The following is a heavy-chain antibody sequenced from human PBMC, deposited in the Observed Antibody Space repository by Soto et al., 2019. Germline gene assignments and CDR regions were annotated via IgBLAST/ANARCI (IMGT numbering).Heavy chain of an antibody. Sequence: PSETLSLTCTVSGGSISRYYWSWIRQPPGKGLEWIAYIYYSGSTNYNPSLKSRVTISVDTSKNQFSLKLSSVTAADTAVYYCAREGTGELSLSFDYWGQGTLVTVSS. V-gene: IGHV4-59*01. CDR2: IYYSGST. J-gene: IGHJ4*02. D-gene: IGHD3-16*02. CDR1: GGSISRYY. CDR3: AREGTGELSLSFDY.